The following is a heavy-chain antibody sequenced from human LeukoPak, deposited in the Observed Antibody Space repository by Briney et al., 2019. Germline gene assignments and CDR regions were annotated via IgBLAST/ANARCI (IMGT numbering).Heavy chain of an antibody. Sequence: GRPLRLSCAASGFTFSSYAMHWVRQAPGKGLEWVAVISYDGSNKYYADSVKGRFTISRDNSKNTLYLQMNSLRAEDTAVYYCARDWNRFDYWGQGTLVTVSS. D-gene: IGHD1-1*01. CDR1: GFTFSSYA. CDR2: ISYDGSNK. CDR3: ARDWNRFDY. V-gene: IGHV3-30*04. J-gene: IGHJ4*02.